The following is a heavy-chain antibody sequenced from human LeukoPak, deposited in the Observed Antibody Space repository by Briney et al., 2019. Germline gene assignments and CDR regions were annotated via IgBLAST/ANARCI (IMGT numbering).Heavy chain of an antibody. J-gene: IGHJ6*02. V-gene: IGHV3-7*03. CDR2: INPDGNKK. D-gene: IGHD2-15*01. Sequence: GGSLRLSCAASGLIFSGSWMNWVRQAPGKGLEWVATINPDGNKKGYVDSVKGRFTISRDDAENSLYLQMDSLRAEDAAVYYCARASMFCSGGSCYGDYYYYDMDVWGQGTTVTVSS. CDR3: ARASMFCSGGSCYGDYYYYDMDV. CDR1: GLIFSGSW.